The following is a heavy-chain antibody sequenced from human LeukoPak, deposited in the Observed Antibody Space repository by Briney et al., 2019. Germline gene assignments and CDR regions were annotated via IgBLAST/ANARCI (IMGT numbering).Heavy chain of an antibody. CDR2: INPNSGGT. D-gene: IGHD4-17*01. V-gene: IGHV1-2*02. CDR3: AREMTTEDAFDI. CDR1: GYTFTGYY. Sequence: ASMKVSCKASGYTFTGYYMHWVRQAPGQGLEWMGWINPNSGGTNYAQKFQGRVTMTRDTSISTAYMELSRLRSDDTAVYYCAREMTTEDAFDIWGQGTMVTVSS. J-gene: IGHJ3*02.